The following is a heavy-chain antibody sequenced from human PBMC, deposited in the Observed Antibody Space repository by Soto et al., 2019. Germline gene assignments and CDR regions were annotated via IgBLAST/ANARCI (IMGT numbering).Heavy chain of an antibody. D-gene: IGHD1-26*01. CDR3: ASGIVGATYYYYGMDV. CDR1: GGTFSSYA. J-gene: IGHJ6*02. Sequence: EASVKVSCKASGGTFSSYAISWVRQAPGQGLEWMGGIIPIFGTANYAQKFQGRVTITADESTSTAYMELSSLRSEDTAVYYCASGIVGATYYYYGMDVWGQGTTVTVSS. CDR2: IIPIFGTA. V-gene: IGHV1-69*13.